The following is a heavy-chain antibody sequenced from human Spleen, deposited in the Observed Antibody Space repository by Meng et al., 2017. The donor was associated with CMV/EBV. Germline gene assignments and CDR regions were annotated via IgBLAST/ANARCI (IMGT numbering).Heavy chain of an antibody. CDR3: AGGAGSY. Sequence: GEPLKISCAASGFTFSRYSMNWVRQAPDQGLEWISYITISGSSIYCAGSVKVRFAISTHNAKNSLYLRMSSLRSEDTAVYYCAGGAGSYWGQGTLVTVSS. CDR2: ITISGSSI. D-gene: IGHD3-16*01. V-gene: IGHV3-48*04. CDR1: GFTFSRYS. J-gene: IGHJ4*02.